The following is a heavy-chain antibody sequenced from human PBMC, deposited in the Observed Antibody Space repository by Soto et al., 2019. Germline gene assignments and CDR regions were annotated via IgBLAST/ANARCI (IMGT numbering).Heavy chain of an antibody. Sequence: PGGSRRRSWAASGFTFSSYSMNWVRQAPGKGLEWVSSISSSSSYIYYADSVKGRFTISRDNAKNSLYLQMNSLRAEDTAVYYCARDDYGEYTVTHYYYGMDVRGQVSTVTVSS. D-gene: IGHD4-17*01. CDR2: ISSSSSYI. CDR3: ARDDYGEYTVTHYYYGMDV. J-gene: IGHJ6*02. V-gene: IGHV3-21*01. CDR1: GFTFSSYS.